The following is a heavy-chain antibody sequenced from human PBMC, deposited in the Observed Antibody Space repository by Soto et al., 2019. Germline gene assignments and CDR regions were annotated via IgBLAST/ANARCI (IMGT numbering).Heavy chain of an antibody. D-gene: IGHD1-26*01. J-gene: IGHJ4*02. CDR3: ARDDSGFSGSHCIDYFNY. CDR1: GYIFTNYA. Sequence: ASVKVSCKASGYIFTNYAMHWVRQAPGQRLEWMGWINAANGNTKYSEHFQGRVTFTRDTSAGTVYMQLSSLTSEDTAVYYCARDDSGFSGSHCIDYFNYWGQGALVTVSS. V-gene: IGHV1-3*01. CDR2: INAANGNT.